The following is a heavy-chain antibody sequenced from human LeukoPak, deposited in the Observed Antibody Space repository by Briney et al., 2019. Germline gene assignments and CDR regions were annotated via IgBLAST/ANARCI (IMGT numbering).Heavy chain of an antibody. Sequence: GGSLRLSCAASGFTLSSYAMSWVRQAPGKGLEWVSGISGSGGSTYYAGSVKGRFTISRDNSKNTLYLQMNSLRAEDTAVYYCAQSPSGGYYFDYWGQGTLVTVSS. V-gene: IGHV3-23*01. CDR1: GFTLSSYA. J-gene: IGHJ4*02. CDR2: ISGSGGST. D-gene: IGHD3-16*01. CDR3: AQSPSGGYYFDY.